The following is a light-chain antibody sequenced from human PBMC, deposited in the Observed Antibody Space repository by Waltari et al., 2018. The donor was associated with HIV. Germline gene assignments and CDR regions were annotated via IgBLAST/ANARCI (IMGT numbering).Light chain of an antibody. CDR1: QSVSSN. V-gene: IGKV3-15*01. J-gene: IGKJ1*01. CDR3: QQYNDWPRT. Sequence: EIVMTQSPATLSVSQGERATLSCRASQSVSSNLAWYQQKPGQAPRLLIFGASTRATGIPARFSGGGSGTDFTLSISSLQSEEFALYYCQQYNDWPRTFGQGTKVEIK. CDR2: GAS.